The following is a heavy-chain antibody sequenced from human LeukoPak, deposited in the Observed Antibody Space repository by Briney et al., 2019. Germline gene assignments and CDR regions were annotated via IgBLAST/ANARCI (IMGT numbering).Heavy chain of an antibody. CDR3: ARGRMGAMRG. V-gene: IGHV4-39*01. Sequence: SETLSLTCTVSGGSISSTSYYWGWIRQPPGKGLEWIGNIYYSGSTYYNPSLNSRVTISVDTSKNQFSLKLSSVTAADTAVYYCARGRMGAMRGWGQGTLVTVSS. D-gene: IGHD1-26*01. CDR2: IYYSGST. J-gene: IGHJ4*02. CDR1: GGSISSTSYY.